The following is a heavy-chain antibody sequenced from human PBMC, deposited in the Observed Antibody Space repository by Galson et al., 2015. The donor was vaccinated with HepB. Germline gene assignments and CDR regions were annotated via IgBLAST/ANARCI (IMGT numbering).Heavy chain of an antibody. J-gene: IGHJ5*02. Sequence: ETLSLTCAVYGGSFSGYYWSWIRQPPGKGLEWIGEINHSGSTNYNPSLKSRVTISVDTSKNQFSLKLSSVTAADTAVYYCARGHRDGFDWFTLRAYNWFDPWGQGTLVTVTS. CDR3: ARGHRDGFDWFTLRAYNWFDP. V-gene: IGHV4-34*01. CDR1: GGSFSGYY. CDR2: INHSGST. D-gene: IGHD3-9*01.